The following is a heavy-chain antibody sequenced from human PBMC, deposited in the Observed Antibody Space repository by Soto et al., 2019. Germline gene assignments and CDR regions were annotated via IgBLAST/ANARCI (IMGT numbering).Heavy chain of an antibody. D-gene: IGHD5-12*01. CDR2: IIPLLSTA. CDR1: GGPFSNDI. V-gene: IGHV1-69*08. CDR3: ARDSPIGSTFSGYDAIDY. Sequence: QVQLVQSGAEVKKPGSSVKVSCKASGGPFSNDIITWVRQAPGQGLEWMGRIIPLLSTATYAQKFQGRLTITADRSTGTASMELNSLTSEDTAVYYCARDSPIGSTFSGYDAIDYWGQGTLLTVSS. J-gene: IGHJ4*02.